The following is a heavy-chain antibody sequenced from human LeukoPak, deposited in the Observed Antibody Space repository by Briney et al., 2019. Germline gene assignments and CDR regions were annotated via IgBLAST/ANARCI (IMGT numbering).Heavy chain of an antibody. CDR1: GYTFTSYG. V-gene: IGHV1-18*01. CDR2: ISAYNGNT. D-gene: IGHD3-22*01. J-gene: IGHJ4*02. CDR3: ARAPVDYYDSSGLPYYFDY. Sequence: ASVKVSCKASGYTFTSYGISWVRQAPGQGLEWMGWISAYNGNTNYAQKLQGRVTMTTDTSTSTAYMELRSLRSDDTAVYYCARAPVDYYDSSGLPYYFDYWGRGPLVTVAS.